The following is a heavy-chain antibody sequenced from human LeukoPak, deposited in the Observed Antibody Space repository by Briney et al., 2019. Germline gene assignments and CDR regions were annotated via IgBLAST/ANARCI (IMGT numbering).Heavy chain of an antibody. CDR2: IGTAGDT. J-gene: IGHJ4*02. D-gene: IGHD1-26*01. CDR1: GFTFSNHA. CDR3: VRQQTPHGNFDY. Sequence: PGGSLRLSCATSGFTFSNHAMHWVRQASGKGLEWVSAIGTAGDTFYPGSVKGRFTISRENAKNSLSLQMNSLRAEDTAVYYCVRQQTPHGNFDYWGQGTRVTVSS. V-gene: IGHV3-13*01.